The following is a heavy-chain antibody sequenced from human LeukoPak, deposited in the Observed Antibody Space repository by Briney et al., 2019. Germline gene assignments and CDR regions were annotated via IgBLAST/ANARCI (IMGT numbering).Heavy chain of an antibody. Sequence: SETLSLTCTVSGGSISSSSYYWGWIRQPPGKGLEWIGSIYYSGSTYYNPSLKSRVTISVGTSKNQFSLKLSSVTAADTAVYYCASVYYYYYYMDVWGKGTTVTVSS. V-gene: IGHV4-39*01. CDR3: ASVYYYYYYMDV. J-gene: IGHJ6*03. D-gene: IGHD4-17*01. CDR1: GGSISSSSYY. CDR2: IYYSGST.